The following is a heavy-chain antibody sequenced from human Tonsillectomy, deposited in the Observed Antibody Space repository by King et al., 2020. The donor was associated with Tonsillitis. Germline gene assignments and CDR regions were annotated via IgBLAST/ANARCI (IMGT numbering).Heavy chain of an antibody. J-gene: IGHJ4*02. CDR1: GGTFSSYA. D-gene: IGHD3-22*01. V-gene: IGHV1-69*01. Sequence: VQLVESGAEVKKPGSSVNVSCKASGGTFSSYAISWVRQAPGHGLEWMGGIIPIFGTANYAQKFQGRVTITADESTSTAYMELSSLRSEDTAVYYCARLLNYYDSSPSWGQGTLVTVSS. CDR3: ARLLNYYDSSPS. CDR2: IIPIFGTA.